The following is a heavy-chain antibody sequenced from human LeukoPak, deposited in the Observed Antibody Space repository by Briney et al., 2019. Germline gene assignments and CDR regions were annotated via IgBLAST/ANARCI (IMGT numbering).Heavy chain of an antibody. V-gene: IGHV3-48*04. J-gene: IGHJ6*04. CDR1: GFTFSSYS. CDR3: AELGITIIGGV. D-gene: IGHD3-10*02. Sequence: WGSLRLSCAASGFTFSSYSMNWVRQDPGKGLEWVSYISSSGSTIYYADSVKGRFTISRDNAKNSLYLQMNSLRAEDTAVYYCAELGITIIGGVWGKGTTVTISS. CDR2: ISSSGSTI.